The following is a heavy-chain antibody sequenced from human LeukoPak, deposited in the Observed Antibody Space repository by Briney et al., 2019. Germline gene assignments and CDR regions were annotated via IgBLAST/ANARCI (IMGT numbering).Heavy chain of an antibody. Sequence: PSETLSLTCAVYGGSFSGYYWSWIRQPPGKGLEWIGEINHSGSTNYNPSLKSRVTISVDTSKNQFSLKLSSVTAADTAVYYCASQVGFYYDSSGHLYYFDYWGQGTLATVSS. CDR1: GGSFSGYY. CDR2: INHSGST. D-gene: IGHD3-22*01. V-gene: IGHV4-34*01. CDR3: ASQVGFYYDSSGHLYYFDY. J-gene: IGHJ4*02.